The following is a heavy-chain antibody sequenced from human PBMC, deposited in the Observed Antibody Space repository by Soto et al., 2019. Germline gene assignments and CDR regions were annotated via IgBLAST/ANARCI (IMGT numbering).Heavy chain of an antibody. J-gene: IGHJ5*02. V-gene: IGHV4-59*01. CDR1: GGSISSDY. CDR3: AREKLYAGNWFDP. CDR2: IYDSGST. Sequence: SETLSLTCTVSGGSISSDYWSWVRQPPGKGLEWIGDIYDSGSTNYNSSLKSRVTISVDTSKNQFSLKLSSVTAADTAVYYCAREKLYAGNWFDPWGQGTLVTVSS. D-gene: IGHD2-8*01.